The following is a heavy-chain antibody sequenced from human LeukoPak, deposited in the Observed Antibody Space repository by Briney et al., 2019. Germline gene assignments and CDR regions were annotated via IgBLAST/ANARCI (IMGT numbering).Heavy chain of an antibody. Sequence: SVKVSCKASGGTFSSYAISWVRQAPGQGLEWMGRIIPILGIANYAQKFQGRVTITADESTNTAYMELSSLRSEDTAVYYCARAYGDDAFDIWGQGTMVTVSS. CDR1: GGTFSSYA. J-gene: IGHJ3*02. CDR3: ARAYGDDAFDI. V-gene: IGHV1-69*04. CDR2: IIPILGIA. D-gene: IGHD3-10*01.